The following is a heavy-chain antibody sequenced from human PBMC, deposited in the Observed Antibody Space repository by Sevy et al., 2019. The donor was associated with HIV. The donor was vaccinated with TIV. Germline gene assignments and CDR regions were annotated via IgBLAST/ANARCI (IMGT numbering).Heavy chain of an antibody. CDR1: GYTLTGYY. D-gene: IGHD3-22*01. CDR2: INPKTGGT. Sequence: ASVKVSCKASGYTLTGYYVHWLRHAPGQGLEWMGWINPKTGGTYFAKKFQDRVTMTTGTSITTAYMELSGLRFDDTAVYYCARMGDYFDTSGYYPLKYWGQGTLVTVSS. CDR3: ARMGDYFDTSGYYPLKY. V-gene: IGHV1-2*02. J-gene: IGHJ4*02.